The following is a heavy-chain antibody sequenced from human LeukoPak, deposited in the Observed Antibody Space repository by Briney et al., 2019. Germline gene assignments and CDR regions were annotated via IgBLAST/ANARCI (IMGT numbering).Heavy chain of an antibody. CDR2: INPSGGST. CDR1: GYTFTSYY. V-gene: IGHV1-46*01. J-gene: IGHJ4*02. Sequence: ASVKVSCEASGYTFTSYYIHWVRQAPGQGLEWIGIINPSGGSTTYAQKFQGRVTMTRDTSTSTVYMELSSLRSEDTAMYYCARAPDLWTDYWGQGTLVTVSS. CDR3: ARAPDLWTDY. D-gene: IGHD1-1*01.